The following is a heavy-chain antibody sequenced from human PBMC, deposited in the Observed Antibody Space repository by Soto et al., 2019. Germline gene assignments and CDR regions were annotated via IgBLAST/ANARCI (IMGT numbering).Heavy chain of an antibody. J-gene: IGHJ4*02. D-gene: IGHD2-21*02. CDR2: IYYSGST. V-gene: IGHV4-59*01. CDR1: GGFISSYY. Sequence: SETLSLTWTVSGGFISSYYWSLIRQPPGQGLEWIGYIYYSGSTNYNPSLKSRVTISVDTPKNQFSLKLSSVTAADTAVYYRGPRGGDDFDYWGQGTLVTVSS. CDR3: GPRGGDDFDY.